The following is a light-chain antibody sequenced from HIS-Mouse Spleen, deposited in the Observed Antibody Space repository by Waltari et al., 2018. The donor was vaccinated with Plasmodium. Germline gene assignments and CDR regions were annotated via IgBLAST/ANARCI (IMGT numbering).Light chain of an antibody. CDR1: SSAVGGYNY. Sequence: QSALTQPASVSGSPGPSITISCTGTSSAVGGYNYVSWYQQHPGKAPKLMIYDVSNRRSGVSNRFSVSKSGNTASLTISGLQAEDEADYYCSSYTSSSTHGVFGGGTKLTVL. V-gene: IGLV2-14*03. CDR3: SSYTSSSTHGV. CDR2: DVS. J-gene: IGLJ2*01.